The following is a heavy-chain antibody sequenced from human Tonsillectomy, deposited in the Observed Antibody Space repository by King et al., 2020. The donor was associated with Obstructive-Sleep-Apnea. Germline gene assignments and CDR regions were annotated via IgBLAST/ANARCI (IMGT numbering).Heavy chain of an antibody. V-gene: IGHV3-21*01. Sequence: VQLVESGGGLVKPGGSLRLSCTASGFIFNNYSMNWVRQAPGKGLEWVSSISRSSSSIYYADSVKGRFTISRDNAKNSLYLQMNSLRAEDTAGYHCARDLSSLPNTYYDILTGGYGMDVWGQGTTVTVSS. D-gene: IGHD3-9*01. J-gene: IGHJ6*02. CDR2: ISRSSSSI. CDR1: GFIFNNYS. CDR3: ARDLSSLPNTYYDILTGGYGMDV.